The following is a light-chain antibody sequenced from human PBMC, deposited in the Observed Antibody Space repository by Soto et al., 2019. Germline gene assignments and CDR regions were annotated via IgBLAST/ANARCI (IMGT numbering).Light chain of an antibody. Sequence: AIRMTQSPSSLSASTGDRVTITCRASQGISSYLAWYQQKPGKAPKLLIYAASTLQSGVPSRFSGSGSGTDFTLTISCLQSEDFVTYYCQQYYSYPLWTFGQGTKVEIK. CDR3: QQYYSYPLWT. CDR2: AAS. J-gene: IGKJ1*01. V-gene: IGKV1-8*01. CDR1: QGISSY.